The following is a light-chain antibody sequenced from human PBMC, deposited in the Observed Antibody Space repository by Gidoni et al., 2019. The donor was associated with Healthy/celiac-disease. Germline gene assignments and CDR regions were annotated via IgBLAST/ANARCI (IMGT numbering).Light chain of an antibody. J-gene: IGLJ1*01. CDR2: QDS. Sequence: SYELTQQPSVSVSPGQTASITCSGDKLGDKYACWYQQQPGQSPVLVIYQDSKRPSGIPERFSGSNSGNTATLTISGTQAMDEADYYCQAWDSSYYVFGTGTKVTVL. CDR1: KLGDKY. CDR3: QAWDSSYYV. V-gene: IGLV3-1*01.